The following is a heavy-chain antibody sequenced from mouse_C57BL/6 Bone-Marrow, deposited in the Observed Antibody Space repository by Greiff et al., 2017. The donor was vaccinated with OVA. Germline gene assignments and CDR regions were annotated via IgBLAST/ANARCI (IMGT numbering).Heavy chain of an antibody. CDR1: GYTFTSYW. V-gene: IGHV1-69*01. J-gene: IGHJ4*01. CDR2: IDPSDSYT. Sequence: QVQLQPGAELVMPGASVKLSCKASGYTFTSYWMHWVKQRPGQGLEWIGEIDPSDSYTNYNHKFKGKSTLTVDKSSSTAYMQLSSLTSEDSAVYYCARGPLLNYAMDYWGQGTSVTVSS. D-gene: IGHD2-12*01. CDR3: ARGPLLNYAMDY.